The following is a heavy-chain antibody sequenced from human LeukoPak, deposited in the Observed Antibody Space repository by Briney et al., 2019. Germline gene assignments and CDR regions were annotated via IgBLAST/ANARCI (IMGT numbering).Heavy chain of an antibody. CDR2: IYYRGST. CDR3: ASYYNH. V-gene: IGHV4-39*01. J-gene: IGHJ5*02. CDR1: GGSINNSSYF. Sequence: PSETLSLTCTVSGGSINNSSYFWGWIRQSPGKELEWIASIYYRGSTYYNPSLKSRVTIFLDTSESQVSLRLYSVTAADTAVYYCASYYNHWGQGTLVTVSS. D-gene: IGHD1-26*01.